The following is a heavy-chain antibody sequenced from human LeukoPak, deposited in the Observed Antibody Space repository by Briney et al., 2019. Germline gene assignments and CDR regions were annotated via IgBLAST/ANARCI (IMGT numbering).Heavy chain of an antibody. V-gene: IGHV3-49*03. Sequence: GSLRLSCTASGFTFGDYAMSWFRQAPGKGLEWVGFIRSKAYGGTTEYAASVKGRFTISRDDSKSIAYLQMNSLKTEDTAVYNCTRVGYYDSSGYAFDIWGQGTMVTVSS. CDR1: GFTFGDYA. D-gene: IGHD3-22*01. J-gene: IGHJ3*02. CDR3: TRVGYYDSSGYAFDI. CDR2: IRSKAYGGTT.